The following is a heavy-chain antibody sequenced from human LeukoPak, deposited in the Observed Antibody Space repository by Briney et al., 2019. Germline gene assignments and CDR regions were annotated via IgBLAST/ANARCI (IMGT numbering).Heavy chain of an antibody. CDR3: GRVYSSSLLYFEY. CDR1: GFTFSSYW. V-gene: IGHV3-74*01. Sequence: GGSLRLSCAASGFTFSSYWMFWVRQAPGKGLVWVSRTNSDGSSTSYADSVKGRFTISRDNAKNTLYLQMNSLRAEDTAVYYCGRVYSSSLLYFEYWGQGTLVTVSS. D-gene: IGHD6-13*01. CDR2: TNSDGSST. J-gene: IGHJ4*02.